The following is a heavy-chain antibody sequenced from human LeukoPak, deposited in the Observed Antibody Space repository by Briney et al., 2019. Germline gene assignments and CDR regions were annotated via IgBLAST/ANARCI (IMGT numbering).Heavy chain of an antibody. CDR3: ARGGADYYDSSELDY. V-gene: IGHV3-33*01. J-gene: IGHJ4*02. Sequence: PGRSLRLSCAASGFTFSSYGMHWVHQAPGKGLEWVAVIWYDGSNKYYADSVKGRFTISRDNSKNTLYLQMNSLRAEDTAVYYCARGGADYYDSSELDYWGQGTLVTVSS. CDR1: GFTFSSYG. CDR2: IWYDGSNK. D-gene: IGHD3-22*01.